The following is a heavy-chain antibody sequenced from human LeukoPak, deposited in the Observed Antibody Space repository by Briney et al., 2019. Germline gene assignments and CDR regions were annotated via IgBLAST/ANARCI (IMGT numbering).Heavy chain of an antibody. D-gene: IGHD3-22*01. J-gene: IGHJ4*02. Sequence: GGSLRLSCAASGFTFSSYGMHWVRQAPGKGLEWVAVISYDGSNKYYADSVKGRFTISRDNSKNTLYLQMNSLRAEDTAVYYCAKDRGYYDSSDTFDYWGQGTLVTVSS. CDR1: GFTFSSYG. CDR3: AKDRGYYDSSDTFDY. CDR2: ISYDGSNK. V-gene: IGHV3-30*18.